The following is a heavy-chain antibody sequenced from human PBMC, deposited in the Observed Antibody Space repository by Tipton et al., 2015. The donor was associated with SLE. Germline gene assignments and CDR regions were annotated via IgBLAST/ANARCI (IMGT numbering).Heavy chain of an antibody. J-gene: IGHJ4*02. V-gene: IGHV3-30*04. Sequence: RSLRLSCAASGFTFSSYAMHWVRQAPGKGLEWVAVISYDGSNKYYADSVKGRFTISRDNSKNTLYLQMNSLRAEDTAVYYCASSLLWGLDYWGQGTLFTVSS. CDR1: GFTFSSYA. CDR2: ISYDGSNK. CDR3: ASSLLWGLDY. D-gene: IGHD7-27*01.